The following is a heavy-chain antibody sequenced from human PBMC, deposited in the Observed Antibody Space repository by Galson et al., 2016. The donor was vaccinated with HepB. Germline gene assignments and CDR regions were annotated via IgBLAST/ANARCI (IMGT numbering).Heavy chain of an antibody. CDR2: ISWDGSRK. D-gene: IGHD2-21*02. Sequence: SLRLSCAASGFTFDDYAMQWVRQTPGRGLEWVALISWDGSRKHYADSVKGRFTISRDNTKNSMNLQLNSLRPEDAALYFCAKGGCVGDCYGPLDFWGPGTLVTVSS. J-gene: IGHJ1*01. V-gene: IGHV3-43D*04. CDR1: GFTFDDYA. CDR3: AKGGCVGDCYGPLDF.